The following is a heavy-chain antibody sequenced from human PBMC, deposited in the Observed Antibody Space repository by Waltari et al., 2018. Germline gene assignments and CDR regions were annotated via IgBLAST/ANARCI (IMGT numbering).Heavy chain of an antibody. J-gene: IGHJ4*02. CDR2: ISGSGDKT. D-gene: IGHD2-15*01. CDR3: ARDGARGGGSCYNY. Sequence: EVHLLESGGGLVQPGGSLRLSCTASGFTFGNYAMGWVRRAPGQGRGWVRKAQGKGLEWVAAISGSGDKTYYADSVKGRFTISRDNSKNTLFLQMDSLRADDTALYYCARDGARGGGSCYNYWGQGSLVTVSS. CDR1: GFTFGNYA. V-gene: IGHV3-23*01.